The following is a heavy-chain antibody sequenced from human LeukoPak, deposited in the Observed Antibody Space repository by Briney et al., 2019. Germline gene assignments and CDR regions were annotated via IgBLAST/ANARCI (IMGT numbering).Heavy chain of an antibody. J-gene: IGHJ4*02. CDR3: AREDRRAGGY. CDR2: IYYSGST. CDR1: GDSISSGRYY. V-gene: IGHV4-39*07. D-gene: IGHD5-24*01. Sequence: SETLSLTCTVSGDSISSGRYYWGWIRQPPGKGLEWIGSIYYSGSTNYNPSLKSRVTISVDTSKNQFSLKLSSVTAADTAVYYCAREDRRAGGYWGQGTLVTVSS.